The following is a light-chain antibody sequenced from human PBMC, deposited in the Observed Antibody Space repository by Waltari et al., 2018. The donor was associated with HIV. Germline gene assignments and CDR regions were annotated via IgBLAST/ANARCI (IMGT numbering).Light chain of an antibody. V-gene: IGKV1-5*03. Sequence: DIQMTQSPSTLSASVVDRVTITCRASQSIGMWLAWYQQKPGTAPNLLISEASSLGSGVPSRFSGSGSGTEFTLTISSLQPDDFATYYCQQYNDYWTFGQGTKVEVK. CDR2: EAS. J-gene: IGKJ1*01. CDR3: QQYNDYWT. CDR1: QSIGMW.